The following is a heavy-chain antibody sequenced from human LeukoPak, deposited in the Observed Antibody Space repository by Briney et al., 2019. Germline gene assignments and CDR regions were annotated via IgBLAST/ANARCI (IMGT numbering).Heavy chain of an antibody. V-gene: IGHV3-33*08. J-gene: IGHJ5*02. D-gene: IGHD1-26*01. CDR1: GFTFSSYS. CDR2: IWYDGSYK. CDR3: ARGNSGSYDQ. Sequence: PGGSLRLSCAASGFTFSSYSMNWVRRAPGKGLEWVAIIWYDGSYKYYADSAKGRFTISRDNSKNTMYLQMSTLRAEDTAVYYCARGNSGSYDQWGQGILVTVSS.